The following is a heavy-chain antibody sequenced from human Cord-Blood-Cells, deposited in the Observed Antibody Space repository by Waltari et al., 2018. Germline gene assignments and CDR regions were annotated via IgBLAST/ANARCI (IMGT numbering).Heavy chain of an antibody. CDR3: ARGFLEWLFAFDI. CDR2: IYSGGST. J-gene: IGHJ3*02. V-gene: IGHV3-53*01. CDR1: VFTFSSNY. D-gene: IGHD3-3*01. Sequence: EVQLVESGGGLIQPGGSLRLSCAASVFTFSSNYMSWVRQAPGKGLEWVSVIYSGGSTYYADSVKGRFTISRDNSKNTLYLQMNSLRAEDTAVYYCARGFLEWLFAFDIWGQGTMVTVSS.